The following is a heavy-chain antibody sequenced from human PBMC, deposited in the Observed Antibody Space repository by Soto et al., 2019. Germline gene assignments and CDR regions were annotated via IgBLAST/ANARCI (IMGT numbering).Heavy chain of an antibody. V-gene: IGHV1-8*01. J-gene: IGHJ4*02. Sequence: ASVKVSCKASGYTFTSYDINWVRQATGQGLEWMGWMNPNSGNTGYAQKFQGRVTMTRNTSISTAYMELSSLRSEDTAVYYCARGDCSGAGCYVYFDYWGQGTLVTVSS. CDR2: MNPNSGNT. CDR1: GYTFTSYD. CDR3: ARGDCSGAGCYVYFDY. D-gene: IGHD2-15*01.